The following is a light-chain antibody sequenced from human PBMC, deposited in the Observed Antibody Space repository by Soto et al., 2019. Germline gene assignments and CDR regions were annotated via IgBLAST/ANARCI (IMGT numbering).Light chain of an antibody. CDR2: DAS. V-gene: IGKV3-11*01. CDR1: QSVSSY. CDR3: QQRSSRGLT. J-gene: IGKJ4*01. Sequence: EIVLTQYPATVSLSPGERATLSCRASQSVSSYLAWYQQKPGQAPRLLIFDASNRATGIPDRFSGSGSGTEFTLTISSLEPEDFAVYFCQQRSSRGLTFGGGTKVEIK.